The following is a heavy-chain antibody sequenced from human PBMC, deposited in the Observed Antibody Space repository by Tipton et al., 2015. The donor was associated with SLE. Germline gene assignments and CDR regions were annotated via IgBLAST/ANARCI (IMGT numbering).Heavy chain of an antibody. CDR1: GFTFSDYY. V-gene: IGHV3-11*04. J-gene: IGHJ5*01. CDR2: LSPGGSTM. D-gene: IGHD2-2*01. Sequence: SLRLSCAASGFTFSDYYMTWIRQAPGRGLEWVSYLSPGGSTMYYADSVKGRFTISRDNAKNSMYLEMDSLTAEDTAVYYCARETSHGFDPWGQGTLVTVSS. CDR3: ARETSHGFDP.